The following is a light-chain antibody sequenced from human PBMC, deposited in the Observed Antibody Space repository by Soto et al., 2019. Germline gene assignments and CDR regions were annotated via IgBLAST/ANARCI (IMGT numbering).Light chain of an antibody. CDR3: AAWDDSLNGLV. Sequence: QSVLTQPPSASGTPWQTVTISCSGSSSNIGRNAVNWYQQLPGTAPKLLIYSNNQRPSGVPDRFSGSKSGTSASLAISGLQSEDEADYYCAAWDDSLNGLVFGGGTKLTVL. J-gene: IGLJ2*01. CDR2: SNN. CDR1: SSNIGRNA. V-gene: IGLV1-44*01.